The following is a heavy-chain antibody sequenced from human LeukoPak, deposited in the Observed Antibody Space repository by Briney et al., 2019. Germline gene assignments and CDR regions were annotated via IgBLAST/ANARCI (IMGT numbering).Heavy chain of an antibody. Sequence: GASVKVSCKASGGTFSSYAISWVRQAPGQGLEWMGGIIPISGTTNNAQKFQGRVTITADESTSTAYMELSSLRVEDTAVYYCAKDRYSSTWYRPDYWGQGTLVTVSS. V-gene: IGHV1-69*13. J-gene: IGHJ4*02. CDR1: GGTFSSYA. CDR2: IIPISGTT. D-gene: IGHD6-13*01. CDR3: AKDRYSSTWYRPDY.